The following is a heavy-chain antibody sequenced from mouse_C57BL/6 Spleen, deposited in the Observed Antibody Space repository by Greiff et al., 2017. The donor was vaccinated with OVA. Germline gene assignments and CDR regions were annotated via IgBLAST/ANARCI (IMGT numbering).Heavy chain of an antibody. V-gene: IGHV1-15*01. D-gene: IGHD2-3*01. Sequence: QVQLQQSGAELVRPGASVTLSCKASGYTFTDYEMHWVKQTPVHGLEWIGAIDPETGGTAYNQKFKGKAILSADKSSSTAYMELRSLTSEDSAVYYCTRSYDGYLVFFDYWGQGTTLTVSS. CDR1: GYTFTDYE. J-gene: IGHJ2*01. CDR3: TRSYDGYLVFFDY. CDR2: IDPETGGT.